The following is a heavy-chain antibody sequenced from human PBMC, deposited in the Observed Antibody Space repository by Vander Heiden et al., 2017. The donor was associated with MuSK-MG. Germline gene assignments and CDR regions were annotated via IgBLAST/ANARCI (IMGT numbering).Heavy chain of an antibody. D-gene: IGHD3-3*01. J-gene: IGHJ5*02. CDR3: ARELVRCWETPGSWYDP. CDR2: ISSSSSYI. Sequence: EVQLVESGGGLVKPGGSLRLSCAASGFTFSSYGMNWVRQAPGKGLEWVSSISSSSSYIYYADSVKGRFTISRDNAKNSLYLQMNSLSAEDPAVYYCARELVRCWETPGSWYDPWGQGTLVTVSS. V-gene: IGHV3-21*01. CDR1: GFTFSSYG.